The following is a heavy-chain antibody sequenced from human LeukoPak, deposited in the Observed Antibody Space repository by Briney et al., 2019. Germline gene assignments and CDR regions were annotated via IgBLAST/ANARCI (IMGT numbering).Heavy chain of an antibody. V-gene: IGHV4-61*01. CDR1: GGSVSSDPYY. CDR3: ARMEAWLGLTAGPRGFGY. Sequence: PSETLSLTCSVSGGSVSSDPYYWSWIRQPPGKGLEWIGYIYYSGSTNYNPSLKSRVTISIDTSKNQFSLKLTSVTAADTAVYYCARMEAWLGLTAGPRGFGYWGQGTLVTVSS. D-gene: IGHD6-19*01. CDR2: IYYSGST. J-gene: IGHJ4*02.